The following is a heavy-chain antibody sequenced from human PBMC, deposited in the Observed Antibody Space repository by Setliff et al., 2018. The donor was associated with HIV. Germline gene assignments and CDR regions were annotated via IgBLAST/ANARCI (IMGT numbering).Heavy chain of an antibody. Sequence: PSETLSLTCSVSGGSMSRVYWTWIRQPPGKGLEWIGYVSASGTTKYNPSLQSRVTISGDSSKNQFSLWLSSVTAADTAVYYCASGEYSYGYRFDYWGQGTLVTVSS. V-gene: IGHV4-4*08. CDR2: VSASGTT. CDR1: GGSMSRVY. J-gene: IGHJ4*02. CDR3: ASGEYSYGYRFDY. D-gene: IGHD5-18*01.